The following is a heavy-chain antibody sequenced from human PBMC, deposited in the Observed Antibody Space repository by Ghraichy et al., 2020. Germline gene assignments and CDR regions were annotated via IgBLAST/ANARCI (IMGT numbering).Heavy chain of an antibody. CDR2: IRSSSSAI. D-gene: IGHD6-13*01. V-gene: IGHV3-48*03. CDR3: AREGSWYSYYYYMDV. Sequence: LSLTCAASGFALSSYAMNWVRQAPGKGLQWVSHIRSSSSAIYYADSVKGRFTISRDNFKNTLYLQMNSLRAEDTALYYCAREGSWYSYYYYMDVWGKGTAVTVSS. J-gene: IGHJ6*03. CDR1: GFALSSYA.